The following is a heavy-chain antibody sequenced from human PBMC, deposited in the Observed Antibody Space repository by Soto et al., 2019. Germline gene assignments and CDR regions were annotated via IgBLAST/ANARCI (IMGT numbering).Heavy chain of an antibody. J-gene: IGHJ4*02. CDR3: AKTYGATTIYGHFDD. V-gene: IGHV3-23*01. D-gene: IGHD4-17*01. CDR1: GFSVTSYA. Sequence: EVQLLESGGGLVQPGGSLRLSCAASGFSVTSYAKSWLRQAPGKGLEWVSVLSGSGIGKDYADSVKGRFTISRDNSKDTLFLQMTSLRPEDTAMYYCAKTYGATTIYGHFDDWGQGTLVTVSS. CDR2: LSGSGIGK.